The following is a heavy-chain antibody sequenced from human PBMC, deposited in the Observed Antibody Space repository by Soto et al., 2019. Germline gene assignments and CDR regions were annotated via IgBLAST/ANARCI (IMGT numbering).Heavy chain of an antibody. V-gene: IGHV4-30-4*01. Sequence: QVQLQESGPGLVKPSQTLSLTCTVSGGSISSGDYYWSWIRQPPGKGLEWIGYIYYSGSTYYSPSLKSRVTIAVDTSKTPCSLKLSSVTAADTAVYYGASERPDGARLDPWGQGTLVTVSS. CDR1: GGSISSGDYY. D-gene: IGHD6-6*01. J-gene: IGHJ5*02. CDR3: ASERPDGARLDP. CDR2: IYYSGST.